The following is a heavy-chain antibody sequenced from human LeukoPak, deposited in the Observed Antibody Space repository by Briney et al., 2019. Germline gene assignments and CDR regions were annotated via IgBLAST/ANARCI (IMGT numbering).Heavy chain of an antibody. CDR1: GGSISSYY. Sequence: PSETLSLTCTVSGGSISSYYWSWIRQPPGKGLEWIGYIYYSGSTNYNPSLRSRVSISVDTSKNQFSLKLSSVTAADTAVYYCARAGWPYYFDYWGRGTLVTVSS. V-gene: IGHV4-59*01. CDR2: IYYSGST. J-gene: IGHJ4*02. CDR3: ARAGWPYYFDY.